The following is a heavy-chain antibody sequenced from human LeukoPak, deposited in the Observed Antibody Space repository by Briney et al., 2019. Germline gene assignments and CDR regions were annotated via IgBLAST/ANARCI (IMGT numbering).Heavy chain of an antibody. D-gene: IGHD6-13*01. CDR1: GFTFSSYS. CDR2: ISSGSSTI. V-gene: IGHV3-48*01. J-gene: IGHJ5*01. Sequence: GGSLRLSCAASGFTFSSYSMNWVRQAPGKGLEWVSYISSGSSTIYYADSVKGRFTISRDNAKNSLYLQMNSLRAEDTAVYYCARVQQLASWGQGTLVTVSS. CDR3: ARVQQLAS.